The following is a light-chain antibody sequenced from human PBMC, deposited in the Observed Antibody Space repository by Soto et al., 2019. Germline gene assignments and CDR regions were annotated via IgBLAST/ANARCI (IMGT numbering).Light chain of an antibody. CDR3: YSYAGSYTWV. V-gene: IGLV2-11*01. CDR1: SRDVGGYNY. J-gene: IGLJ3*02. CDR2: NVS. Sequence: QSALTQPRSVSGSPGQSVTISCTGTSRDVGGYNYVSWYQQHPGKAPKLMIYNVSKRPSGVPDRFSGSKSGNTASLTISGLQAEDEADYYCYSYAGSYTWVFGGGTKLTVL.